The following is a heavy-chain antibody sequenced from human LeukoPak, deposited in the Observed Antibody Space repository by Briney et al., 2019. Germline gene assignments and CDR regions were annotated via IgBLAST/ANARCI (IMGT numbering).Heavy chain of an antibody. V-gene: IGHV3-9*03. CDR2: ISWNSGSI. Sequence: GRSLRLSCAASGFMFDDYAMHWVRQAPGKGLEWVSGISWNSGSIGYADSVKGRFTISRDNAKNSVYLQMNSLRTEDLALYYCGKDVGDFDALDIWGQGTMVTVSS. CDR3: GKDVGDFDALDI. J-gene: IGHJ3*02. CDR1: GFMFDDYA.